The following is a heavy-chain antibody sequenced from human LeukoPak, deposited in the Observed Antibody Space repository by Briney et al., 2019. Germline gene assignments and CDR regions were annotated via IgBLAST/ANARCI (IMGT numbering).Heavy chain of an antibody. V-gene: IGHV4-61*05. CDR3: ASFTVVTQY. D-gene: IGHD4-23*01. CDR1: GGSISISTYF. J-gene: IGHJ4*02. Sequence: SETLSLTCSVSGGSISISTYFWGWIRQPPGKGLEWIGYIYYSGTTNYNPSLKSRVSMSVDTSKNQFSLKLSSVTAADTAVYYCASFTVVTQYWGQGTLVTVSS. CDR2: IYYSGTT.